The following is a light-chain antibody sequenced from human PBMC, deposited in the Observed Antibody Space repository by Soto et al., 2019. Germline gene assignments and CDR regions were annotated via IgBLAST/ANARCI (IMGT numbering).Light chain of an antibody. CDR3: QQYNNWPIT. V-gene: IGKV3-15*01. Sequence: EIVNMEGPATLYMSPGERATLSCRASQSVSSNLAWYQQKPGQAPRLLIYGASTRATGIPARFSGSGSGTEFTLTISSLQSEELAVYYCQQYNNWPITFGQGTRLEI. CDR1: QSVSSN. CDR2: GAS. J-gene: IGKJ5*01.